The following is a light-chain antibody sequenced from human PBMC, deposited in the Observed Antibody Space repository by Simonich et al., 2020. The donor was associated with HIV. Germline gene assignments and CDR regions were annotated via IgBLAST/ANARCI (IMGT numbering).Light chain of an antibody. V-gene: IGKV4-1*01. CDR1: QSVLYSSNNKNY. J-gene: IGKJ1*01. CDR3: QQYYSTPRT. CDR2: WSA. Sequence: DIVMTQSPDSLAVSLGERATINYKSSQSVLYSSNNKNYLAWYQQKPGQLPKLLIYWSAARESVVPGRFSCSGSGSDFTLTISSLQAEDVAVYYCQQYYSTPRTFGQGTKVEIK.